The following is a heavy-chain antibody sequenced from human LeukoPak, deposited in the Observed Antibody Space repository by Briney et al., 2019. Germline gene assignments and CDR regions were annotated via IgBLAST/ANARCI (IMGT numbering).Heavy chain of an antibody. D-gene: IGHD2-21*01. CDR2: IGTGTAT. Sequence: GGALRLSSAASGFTFSNYDMHRVRQAPGKGLEWVSHIGTGTATHYADSVKGGSTISRESAKISLYLQMNSLRAGETAVYYCARDRRADYFRNDDCFDIWGQGTMVTVSS. CDR1: GFTFSNYD. CDR3: ARDRRADYFRNDDCFDI. J-gene: IGHJ3*02. V-gene: IGHV3-13*02.